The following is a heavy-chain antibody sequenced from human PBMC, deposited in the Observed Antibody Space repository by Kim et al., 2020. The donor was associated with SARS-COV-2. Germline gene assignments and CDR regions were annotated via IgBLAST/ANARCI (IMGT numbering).Heavy chain of an antibody. CDR3: GRVDFWSGFDY. D-gene: IGHD3-3*01. CDR2: VFYSGTT. CDR1: GGSMISHY. J-gene: IGHJ4*02. Sequence: SETLSLTCTVSGGSMISHYWNWIRQTPGKGLEWIGYVFYSGTTKYNPSLKSRVTISVDTSKNQFSLNLTSVPAADTAVYYCGRVDFWSGFDYWGQETLV. V-gene: IGHV4-59*11.